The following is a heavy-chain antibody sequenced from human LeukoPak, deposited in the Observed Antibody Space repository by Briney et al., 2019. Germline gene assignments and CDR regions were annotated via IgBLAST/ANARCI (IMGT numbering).Heavy chain of an antibody. CDR1: GFTVSSNY. V-gene: IGHV3-66*01. J-gene: IGHJ3*02. CDR2: IYSGGGT. CDR3: ARELTTFYYDISGYYGHAFDI. Sequence: GGSLRLSCAASGFTVSSNYMSWVRQAPGKGLEWVSVIYSGGGTYYADSVKGRFTISRDNSKNTLFLQMNSLRAEDTAVYYCARELTTFYYDISGYYGHAFDIWGQGTMVAVSS. D-gene: IGHD3-22*01.